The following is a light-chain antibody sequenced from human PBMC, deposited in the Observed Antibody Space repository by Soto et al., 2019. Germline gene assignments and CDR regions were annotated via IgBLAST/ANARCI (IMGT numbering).Light chain of an antibody. CDR2: GTS. J-gene: IGKJ4*01. CDR3: EYYGTSNT. V-gene: IGKV3-20*01. Sequence: EIVLTQSPGTLSLSPGERVTLSCRASQSISNNHLAWYQQKPGQAPRLLIHGTSNRATGIPDRFSGSGSGTDFTLTFSRLEPEDFAVYYCEYYGTSNTFGGGTKVEIK. CDR1: QSISNNH.